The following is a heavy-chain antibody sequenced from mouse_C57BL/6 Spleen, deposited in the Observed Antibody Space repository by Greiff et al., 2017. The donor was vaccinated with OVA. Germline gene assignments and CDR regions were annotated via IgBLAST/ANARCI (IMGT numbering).Heavy chain of an antibody. V-gene: IGHV1-82*01. Sequence: QVQLQQSGPELVKPGASVKISCKASGYAFSSSWMNWVKQRPGKGLEWIGRIYPGDGDTNYNGKFKGKATLTADKSSSTAYMQLSSLTSEDSAVYFCARRGGYGYFDVWGTGTTVTVSS. CDR3: ARRGGYGYFDV. D-gene: IGHD2-2*01. CDR1: GYAFSSSW. CDR2: IYPGDGDT. J-gene: IGHJ1*03.